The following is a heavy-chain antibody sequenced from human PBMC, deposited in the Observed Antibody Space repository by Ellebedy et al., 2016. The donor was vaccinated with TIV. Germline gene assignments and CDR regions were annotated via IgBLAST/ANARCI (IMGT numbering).Heavy chain of an antibody. J-gene: IGHJ6*02. V-gene: IGHV3-21*01. CDR3: ARAKDSSGWHRDHYYYGMDV. D-gene: IGHD6-19*01. Sequence: SVKGRFTISRDNAKNSLYLQMNSLRAEDTAVYYCARAKDSSGWHRDHYYYGMDVWGQGTTVTVSS.